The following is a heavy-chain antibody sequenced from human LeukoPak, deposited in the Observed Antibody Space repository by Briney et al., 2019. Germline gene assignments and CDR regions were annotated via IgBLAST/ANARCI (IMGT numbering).Heavy chain of an antibody. Sequence: PSETLSLTCTISGASISSTNFYWGWIRQPPGKGLEWIGEINHSGSTNYNPSLKSRVTISVDTSKNQFSLKLSSVTAADTAVYYCARHLRQYQLLGYYYYYYMDVWGKGTTVTVSS. CDR1: GASISSTNFY. V-gene: IGHV4-39*01. J-gene: IGHJ6*03. D-gene: IGHD2-2*01. CDR2: INHSGST. CDR3: ARHLRQYQLLGYYYYYYMDV.